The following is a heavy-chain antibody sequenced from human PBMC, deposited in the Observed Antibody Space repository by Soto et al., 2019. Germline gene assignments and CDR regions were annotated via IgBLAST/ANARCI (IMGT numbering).Heavy chain of an antibody. Sequence: SETLSLTCTVSGGSISSSSYYWGWIRQPPGKGLEWIGSIYYSGSTYYNPSLKSRVTISVDTSKNQFSLKLSSVTAADTAVYYCARHVALGEDYGDYPYYYYYMDVWGKGTTVTVSS. V-gene: IGHV4-39*01. D-gene: IGHD4-17*01. CDR2: IYYSGST. J-gene: IGHJ6*03. CDR1: GGSISSSSYY. CDR3: ARHVALGEDYGDYPYYYYYMDV.